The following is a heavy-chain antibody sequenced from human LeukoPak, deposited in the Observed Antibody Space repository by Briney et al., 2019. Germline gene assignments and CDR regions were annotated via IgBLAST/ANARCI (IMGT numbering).Heavy chain of an antibody. CDR2: INPNSGGT. D-gene: IGHD3-22*01. CDR1: GYTFTGYY. Sequence: GASVKVSCKASGYTFTGYYMHWVRQAPGQGLEWMGWINPNSGGTNYAQKFQGRVTITADESTSTAYMELSSLRSEDTAVDYCARDLRSYYYDSSGYYHGDYWGQGTLVTVSS. CDR3: ARDLRSYYYDSSGYYHGDY. V-gene: IGHV1-2*02. J-gene: IGHJ4*02.